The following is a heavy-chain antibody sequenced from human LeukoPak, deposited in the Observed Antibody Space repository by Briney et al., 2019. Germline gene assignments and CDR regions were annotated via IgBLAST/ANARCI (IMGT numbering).Heavy chain of an antibody. D-gene: IGHD6-13*01. CDR1: SGSSSGDNYY. J-gene: IGHJ4*02. CDR3: ARDSPGIAAPGRH. Sequence: SETLSLTCTVSSGSSSGDNYYWNWIRQPAVKGLEWIGRIYTRGSTDYNPSLKSRVTISLDTSKNQFSLKLSSVTAADTAVYYCARDSPGIAAPGRHWGQGILITVSS. V-gene: IGHV4-61*02. CDR2: IYTRGST.